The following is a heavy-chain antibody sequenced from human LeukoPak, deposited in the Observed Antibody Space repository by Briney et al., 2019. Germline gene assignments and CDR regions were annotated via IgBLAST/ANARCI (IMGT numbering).Heavy chain of an antibody. CDR3: ARRGEDGFGYRY. CDR1: GSTFSNYW. V-gene: IGHV3-74*01. Sequence: GGSLRLSCVVSGSTFSNYWMHWVRQALGKGLVWVSRINTDGSDTSYVDSVRGRFTVSRDNAKNTLYLQMNSLRSEDTAVYYCARRGEDGFGYRYWGQGTLVTVSS. D-gene: IGHD5-12*01. CDR2: INTDGSDT. J-gene: IGHJ4*02.